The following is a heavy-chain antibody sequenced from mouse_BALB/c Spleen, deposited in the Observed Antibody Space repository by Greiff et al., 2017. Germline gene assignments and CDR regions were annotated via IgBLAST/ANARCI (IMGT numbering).Heavy chain of an antibody. D-gene: IGHD2-1*01. V-gene: IGHV5-9-4*01. CDR3: ARVGNYVYYFDY. Sequence: EVKLMESGGGLVKPGGSLKLSCAASGFTFSSYAMSWVRQSPEKRLEWVAEISSGGSYTYYPDTVTGRFTISRDNAKNTLYLEMSSLRSEDTAMYYCARVGNYVYYFDYWGQGTTLTVSS. CDR2: ISSGGSYT. J-gene: IGHJ2*01. CDR1: GFTFSSYA.